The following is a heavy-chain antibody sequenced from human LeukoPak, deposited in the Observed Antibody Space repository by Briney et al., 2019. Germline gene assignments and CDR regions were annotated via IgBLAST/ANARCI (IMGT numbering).Heavy chain of an antibody. D-gene: IGHD3-16*02. CDR1: AGSTIRSY. CDR2: IHYSGST. V-gene: IGHV4-59*01. J-gene: IGHJ4*02. Sequence: SETLSLSCTVSAGSTIRSYWSWIRQPPGKGLEWIGYIHYSGSTNYNPSLKSRVTISVDTSQNQFSLKLSSVTAADTAVYYCARSPVIYYFDYWGQGTLVTVSS. CDR3: ARSPVIYYFDY.